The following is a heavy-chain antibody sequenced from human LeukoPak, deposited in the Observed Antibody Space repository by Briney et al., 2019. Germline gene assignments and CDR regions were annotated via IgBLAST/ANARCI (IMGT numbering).Heavy chain of an antibody. J-gene: IGHJ4*02. CDR2: IYYSGST. D-gene: IGHD6-13*01. V-gene: IGHV4-59*01. Sequence: SETLSLTCTVSGGSISSYYWSWIRQPPGKGLEWIGYIYYSGSTNYNPSLKSRVTISVDTSKNQFSLKLSSVTAADTAVYYCARVETAGYGSSWLFDYWGQGTLVTVSS. CDR1: GGSISSYY. CDR3: ARVETAGYGSSWLFDY.